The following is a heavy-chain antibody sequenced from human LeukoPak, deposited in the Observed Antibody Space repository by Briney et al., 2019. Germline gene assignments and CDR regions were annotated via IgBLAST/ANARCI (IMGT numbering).Heavy chain of an antibody. V-gene: IGHV4-59*01. D-gene: IGHD2-2*01. CDR1: GGSISGYY. CDR2: ISYSGST. Sequence: SETLSLTCTVSGGSISGYYWSWIRQPPGKGLEWVGYISYSGSTNYNPSLKSRVTISVDTSKNQFSLKLSSVTAADTAIYYCARDDRVRVPAAMGWFDPWGQGTLVTVSS. CDR3: ARDDRVRVPAAMGWFDP. J-gene: IGHJ5*02.